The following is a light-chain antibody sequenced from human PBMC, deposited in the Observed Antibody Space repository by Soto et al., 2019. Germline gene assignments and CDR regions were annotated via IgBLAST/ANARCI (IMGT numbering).Light chain of an antibody. CDR3: SSYTSSSTRV. CDR1: SSDVGGYNY. V-gene: IGLV2-14*01. CDR2: DVS. Sequence: QSALTQPASVSGSPGQSITISCTGNSSDVGGYNYVSWYQQHPGKAPKLMIYDVSNRPSGVSNRFSGSKSGNTASLTISGLQAEDDADYYFSSYTSSSTRVFGGGTKLTVL. J-gene: IGLJ3*02.